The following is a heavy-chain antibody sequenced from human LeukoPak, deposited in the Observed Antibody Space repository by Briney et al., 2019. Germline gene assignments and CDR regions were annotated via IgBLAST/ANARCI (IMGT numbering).Heavy chain of an antibody. D-gene: IGHD2-15*01. V-gene: IGHV3-30*03. CDR2: ISYDGSNK. Sequence: GGSLRLSCAASGFTFSSYGMHWVRQAPGKGLEWVAVISYDGSNKYYADSVKGRFAISRDNSKNTLYLQMNSLRAEDTAVYYCSMELLRDHYYGMDVWGKGTTVTVSS. CDR3: SMELLRDHYYGMDV. CDR1: GFTFSSYG. J-gene: IGHJ6*04.